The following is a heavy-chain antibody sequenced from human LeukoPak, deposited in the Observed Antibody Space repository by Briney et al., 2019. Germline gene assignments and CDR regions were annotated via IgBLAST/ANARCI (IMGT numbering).Heavy chain of an antibody. J-gene: IGHJ6*03. D-gene: IGHD5-12*01. Sequence: GGSLRLSCAASGFTVSSNYMSWVRQAPGKGLEWVSVIYSGGSTYYADSVKGRFTISRGNSKNTLYLQMNSLRAEDTAVYYCAREITSGYDHYMDVWGKGTTVTISS. CDR2: IYSGGST. CDR1: GFTVSSNY. CDR3: AREITSGYDHYMDV. V-gene: IGHV3-66*01.